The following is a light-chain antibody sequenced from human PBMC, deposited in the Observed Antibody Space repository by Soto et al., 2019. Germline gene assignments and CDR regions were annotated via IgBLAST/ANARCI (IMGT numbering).Light chain of an antibody. J-gene: IGLJ1*01. Sequence: QSALTQPPSASGSPGQSVTISCTGTSSDVGGYNYVSWYQQHPGKAPNLIIYDVIKRPSGVPDRFSGSKSGNTASLTVSGLQAEDEADYYCNSYAYGNTYVFGPGTKLTVL. CDR1: SSDVGGYNY. CDR3: NSYAYGNTYV. CDR2: DVI. V-gene: IGLV2-8*01.